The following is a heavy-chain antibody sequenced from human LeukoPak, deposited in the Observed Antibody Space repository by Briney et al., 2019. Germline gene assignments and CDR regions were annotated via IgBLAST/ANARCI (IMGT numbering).Heavy chain of an antibody. V-gene: IGHV3-9*01. Sequence: GGSLRLSCAASGFTFSSYSMNWVRQAPGKGLEWVSGISWNSGSIGYADSVKGRFTISRDNAKNSLYLQMNSLRAEDTALYYCAASPYYYGSGSYYSEGPSFDYWGQGTLVTVSS. CDR1: GFTFSSYS. J-gene: IGHJ4*02. CDR3: AASPYYYGSGSYYSEGPSFDY. D-gene: IGHD3-10*01. CDR2: ISWNSGSI.